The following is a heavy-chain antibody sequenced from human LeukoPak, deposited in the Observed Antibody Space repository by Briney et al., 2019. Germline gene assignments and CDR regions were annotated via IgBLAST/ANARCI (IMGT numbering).Heavy chain of an antibody. D-gene: IGHD3-10*01. J-gene: IGHJ4*02. CDR3: ARGTFGELLFDY. CDR2: IYYSGST. Sequence: SETLSLTCTVSGGSISSYYWSWIRQPPGKGLEWLGYIYYSGSTNYNPSLKSRVTISVDTSKNQFSLKLSSVTAADTAVYYCARGTFGELLFDYWGQGTLVTVSS. V-gene: IGHV4-59*01. CDR1: GGSISSYY.